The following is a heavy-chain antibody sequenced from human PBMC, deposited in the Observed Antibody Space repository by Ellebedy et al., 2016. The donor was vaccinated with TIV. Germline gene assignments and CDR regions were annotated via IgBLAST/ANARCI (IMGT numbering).Heavy chain of an antibody. Sequence: GESLKISXVASGFTFNRYVFHWVRQAPGKGLEWVANISFDGKRIAYAASVKGRFTISRENSMNTVYLQMNSLRGEDTAQYYCAKDHEWAGFTAVDYGMDVWGQGTTVTVSS. CDR1: GFTFNRYV. CDR2: ISFDGKRI. J-gene: IGHJ6*02. D-gene: IGHD1-26*01. V-gene: IGHV3-30*18. CDR3: AKDHEWAGFTAVDYGMDV.